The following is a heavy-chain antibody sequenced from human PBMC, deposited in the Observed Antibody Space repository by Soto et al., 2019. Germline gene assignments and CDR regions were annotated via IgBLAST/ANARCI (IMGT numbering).Heavy chain of an antibody. D-gene: IGHD5-18*01. CDR2: IYYSGST. Sequence: QVQLQESGPGLVKPSETLSLTCTVSGGSISSYYWSWIRQPPGKGLEWIGYIYYSGSTNYNPSLTSRVTISVDTSKNQFSLKLSSVTAADTAVYYCARGGYSYGYAPNFDYWGQGTLVTVSS. CDR3: ARGGYSYGYAPNFDY. J-gene: IGHJ4*02. CDR1: GGSISSYY. V-gene: IGHV4-59*01.